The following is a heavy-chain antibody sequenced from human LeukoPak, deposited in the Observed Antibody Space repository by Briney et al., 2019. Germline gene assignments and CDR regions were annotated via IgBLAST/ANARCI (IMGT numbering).Heavy chain of an antibody. CDR1: GFTFTDYW. CDR2: INEDGNDK. J-gene: IGHJ4*02. CDR3: ARHGYYNLQY. V-gene: IGHV3-7*01. Sequence: GGSLRLSCAASGFTFTDYWMTWVRQAPGKGLEWVANINEDGNDKYYVDSVKGRFTISKDNAKNSLYLQMNSLRVDDTAVYYCARHGYYNLQYWGQGTLVTVSS. D-gene: IGHD1-1*01.